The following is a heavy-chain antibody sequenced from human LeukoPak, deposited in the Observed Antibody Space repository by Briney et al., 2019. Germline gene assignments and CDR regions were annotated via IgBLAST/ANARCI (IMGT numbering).Heavy chain of an antibody. CDR2: INTYKGNT. Sequence: ASVKVSCKASGYSFNSYGISWVRQAPGQGLEWMGWINTYKGNTNYAQKFQGRVSMTTDRSTSTAYLELRSLRSDDTAVYYCVRDQKVGTTATYTPFDPWGQGTLVTVSS. CDR3: VRDQKVGTTATYTPFDP. CDR1: GYSFNSYG. D-gene: IGHD1-26*01. J-gene: IGHJ5*02. V-gene: IGHV1-18*01.